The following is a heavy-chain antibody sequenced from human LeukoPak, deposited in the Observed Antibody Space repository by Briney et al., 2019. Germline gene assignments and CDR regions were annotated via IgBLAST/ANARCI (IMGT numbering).Heavy chain of an antibody. D-gene: IGHD3-10*01. CDR1: GGSFSGFY. J-gene: IGHJ4*02. CDR2: YNHFGST. Sequence: SETLSLTCAVSGGSFSGFYWSWIRQSPGKGLEWIGEYNHFGSTTYNPSLNNRVTISVDTSRNQFSLTLTSVTAADTAVYYCARGNRQLAYYGSGSRLPYDSWGQGSLVTVSS. CDR3: ARGNRQLAYYGSGSRLPYDS. V-gene: IGHV4-34*01.